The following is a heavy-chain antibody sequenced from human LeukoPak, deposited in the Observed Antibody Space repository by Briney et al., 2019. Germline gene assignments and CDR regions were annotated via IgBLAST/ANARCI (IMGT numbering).Heavy chain of an antibody. CDR1: GYTFTGYY. V-gene: IGHV1-2*06. J-gene: IGHJ6*02. CDR3: ARDLDSGWYRRYFYYYGMDV. D-gene: IGHD6-19*01. Sequence: ASVKVSCKASGYTFTGYYMHWVRQAPGQGLEWMGRINPNSGGTNYAQKFQGRVTMTRDTSISTAYMELSRLRSDDTAVYYCARDLDSGWYRRYFYYYGMDVWGQGTTVTVSS. CDR2: INPNSGGT.